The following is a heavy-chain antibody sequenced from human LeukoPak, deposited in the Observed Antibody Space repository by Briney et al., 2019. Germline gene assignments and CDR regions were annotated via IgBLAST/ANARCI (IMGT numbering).Heavy chain of an antibody. Sequence: GGSLRLSCAASGFTFSGYSMNWVRQAPGKGLEWVSSISSGSTYMYYADSVKGRFTISRDNAQNSMYLQMNSLRAEDTAVYYCGRVGGRSKAAKGDAFDIWGQGTMVTVSS. V-gene: IGHV3-21*01. CDR3: GRVGGRSKAAKGDAFDI. D-gene: IGHD6-6*01. CDR1: GFTFSGYS. CDR2: ISSGSTYM. J-gene: IGHJ3*02.